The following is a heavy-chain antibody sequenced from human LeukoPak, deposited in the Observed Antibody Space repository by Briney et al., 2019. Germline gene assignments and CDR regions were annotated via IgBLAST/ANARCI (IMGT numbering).Heavy chain of an antibody. V-gene: IGHV4-34*01. Sequence: SETLSLTCAVYGGSFSGYYWSWIRQPPGKGLEWIGEINHSGSTYYNPSLKSRVTISVDRSKNQFSLKLSSVTAADTAVYYCARGYYYYYMDVWGKGTTVTVSS. CDR1: GGSFSGYY. CDR3: ARGYYYYYMDV. J-gene: IGHJ6*03. CDR2: INHSGST.